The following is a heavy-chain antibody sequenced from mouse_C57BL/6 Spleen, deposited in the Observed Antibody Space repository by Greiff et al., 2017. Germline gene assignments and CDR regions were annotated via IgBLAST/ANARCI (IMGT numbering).Heavy chain of an antibody. Sequence: EVQLVESGGGLVKPGGSLKLSCAASGFTFSDYGMHWVRQAPEKGLEWVAYISSGSSTFYYADTVKGRFTISRDNAKNTLFLQMTSLRSEDTAMYYCAKGYGLYAMDYWGQGTSVTVSS. CDR3: AKGYGLYAMDY. CDR2: ISSGSSTF. V-gene: IGHV5-17*01. J-gene: IGHJ4*01. D-gene: IGHD1-1*01. CDR1: GFTFSDYG.